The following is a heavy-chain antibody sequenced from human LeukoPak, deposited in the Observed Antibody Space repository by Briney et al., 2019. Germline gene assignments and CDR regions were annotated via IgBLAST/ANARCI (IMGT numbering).Heavy chain of an antibody. CDR2: IVASYVGT. V-gene: IGHV3-23*01. Sequence: PGGSLRLSCAASGFTFSSYAMSWVRQAPGKGLEWVASIVASYVGTYYVDSVKGRFVVSRDNSKNTLYLQMDRLRLEDAAMYFCARGGAAGLLDWFDPWGPGTLVTVSS. CDR3: ARGGAAGLLDWFDP. J-gene: IGHJ5*02. CDR1: GFTFSSYA. D-gene: IGHD6-19*01.